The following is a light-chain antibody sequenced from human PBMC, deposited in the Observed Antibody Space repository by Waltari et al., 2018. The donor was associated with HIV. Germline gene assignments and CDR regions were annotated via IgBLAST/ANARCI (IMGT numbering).Light chain of an antibody. Sequence: SYVLTQPPSVSVAPGQTARITCGGNNIAATKSVHWYRLNPGQAPVVVIYDDRDRPSGIPDRFSGSSSGDTATRTISRAEAGDEADYYCQVWDGRGDPGIFGGGTKLAVV. CDR3: QVWDGRGDPGI. CDR2: DDR. CDR1: NIAATKS. J-gene: IGLJ2*01. V-gene: IGLV3-21*02.